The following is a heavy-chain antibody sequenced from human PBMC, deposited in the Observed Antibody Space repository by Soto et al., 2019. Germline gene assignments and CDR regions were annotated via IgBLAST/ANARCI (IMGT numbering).Heavy chain of an antibody. D-gene: IGHD3-3*01. J-gene: IGHJ4*02. Sequence: EVQLVESGGGLVQPGGSLRLSCAASGITVTNCFMTWVRQAPGKGLERVSVISSAGGTYYADSVKGRFTISRDNYRNTLYLQMNTLRAEDTAVYYCARDELGGAYDFWHGGQGTLVTVSS. CDR2: ISSAGGT. V-gene: IGHV3-66*01. CDR1: GITVTNCF. CDR3: ARDELGGAYDFWH.